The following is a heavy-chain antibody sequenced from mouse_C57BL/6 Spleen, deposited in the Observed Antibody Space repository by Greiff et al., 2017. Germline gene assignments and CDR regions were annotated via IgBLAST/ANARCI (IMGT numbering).Heavy chain of an antibody. CDR1: GYTFTSYW. Sequence: QVQLQQPGAELVRPGSSVKLSCKASGYTFTSYWLDWVKQRPGQGLEWIGNIYPSDSETHYNQKFKDKATLTVDKSSSTAYMQLSSLTSEDSAVYDCARGDYYGSSPFAYWGQGTLVTVSA. D-gene: IGHD1-1*01. V-gene: IGHV1-61*01. CDR2: IYPSDSET. J-gene: IGHJ3*01. CDR3: ARGDYYGSSPFAY.